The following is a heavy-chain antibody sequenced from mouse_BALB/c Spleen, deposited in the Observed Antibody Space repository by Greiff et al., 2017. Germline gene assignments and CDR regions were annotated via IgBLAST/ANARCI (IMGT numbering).Heavy chain of an antibody. CDR3: AREDYYYGSRGAY. J-gene: IGHJ3*01. V-gene: IGHV5-6-5*01. Sequence: EVNLVESGGGLVKPGGSLKLSCAASGFTFSSYAMSWVRQTPEKRLEWVASISSGGSTYYPDSVKGRFTISRDNARNILYLQMSSLRSEDTAMYYCAREDYYYGSRGAYWGQGTLVTVSA. CDR1: GFTFSSYA. CDR2: ISSGGST. D-gene: IGHD1-1*01.